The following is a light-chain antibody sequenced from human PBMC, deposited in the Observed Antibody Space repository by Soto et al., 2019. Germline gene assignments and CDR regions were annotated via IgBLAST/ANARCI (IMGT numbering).Light chain of an antibody. CDR2: DAS. CDR1: QTISSW. J-gene: IGKJ1*01. V-gene: IGKV1-5*01. CDR3: QQYHTYST. Sequence: IQLTQSPSTLSSSVGDRVTFTCRASQTISSWLAWYQQKPGKAPKLLIYDASNLKSGVPSRLSGSGSGTEFTLTISSMQPDDFATYYCQQYHTYSTFGQGTKVDIK.